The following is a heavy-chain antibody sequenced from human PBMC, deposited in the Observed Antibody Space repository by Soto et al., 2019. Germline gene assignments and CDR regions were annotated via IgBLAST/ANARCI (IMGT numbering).Heavy chain of an antibody. CDR2: IFYSGST. D-gene: IGHD4-4*01. Sequence: PSETLSLTXTVSGGSISSRSYWWAWIRQPPGKGLEWIGDIFYSGSTYYNPSLKSRVAISVDTSKNQFSLKLNSVTAADTAVYYCARHPRDDYNYGGSGIFDYWGQGTLVTVSS. J-gene: IGHJ4*02. V-gene: IGHV4-39*01. CDR1: GGSISSRSYW. CDR3: ARHPRDDYNYGGSGIFDY.